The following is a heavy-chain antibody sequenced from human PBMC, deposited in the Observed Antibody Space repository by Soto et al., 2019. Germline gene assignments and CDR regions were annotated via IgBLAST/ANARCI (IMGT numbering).Heavy chain of an antibody. Sequence: GASVKVSCKASGGTFSSYAISWVRQAPGQGLEWMGGIIPIFGTANYAQKFQGRVTITADASTSTAYMELSSLRSEDTAVYYCATDRFGWFDPWAREPWSPSPQ. V-gene: IGHV1-69*13. J-gene: IGHJ5*02. CDR3: ATDRFGWFDP. CDR2: IIPIFGTA. D-gene: IGHD3-10*01. CDR1: GGTFSSYA.